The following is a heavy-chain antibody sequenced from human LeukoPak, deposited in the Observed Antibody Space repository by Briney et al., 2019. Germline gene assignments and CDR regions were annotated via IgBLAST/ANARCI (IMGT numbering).Heavy chain of an antibody. CDR1: GGTFSSYD. D-gene: IGHD1-14*01. CDR2: MNPNSGNT. V-gene: IGHV1-8*03. Sequence: ASVKVSCKASGGTFSSYDINWVRQATGQGLEWMGWMNPNSGNTGYAQKFQGRVTITRNTSISTAYMELSSLRSDDTAVYYCARDSKLYTGSSWDYYNYMDVWGKGTTVTVSS. CDR3: ARDSKLYTGSSWDYYNYMDV. J-gene: IGHJ6*03.